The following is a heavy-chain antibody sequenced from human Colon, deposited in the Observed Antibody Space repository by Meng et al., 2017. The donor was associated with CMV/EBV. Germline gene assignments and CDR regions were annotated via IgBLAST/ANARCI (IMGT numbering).Heavy chain of an antibody. V-gene: IGHV3-53*01. CDR2: IYSGGST. CDR1: GFTVSSHY. J-gene: IGHJ5*01. Sequence: EVHVVESGGGLIQPGGSLRLSCTASGFTVSSHYMSWVRQAPGKGLEWVSVIYSGGSTYYADSVKGRFTISGDNAENTLYLQMDSLRVDDTAVYYCAAQRRAGFDSWGQGTLVTVSS. CDR3: AAQRRAGFDS. D-gene: IGHD5-24*01.